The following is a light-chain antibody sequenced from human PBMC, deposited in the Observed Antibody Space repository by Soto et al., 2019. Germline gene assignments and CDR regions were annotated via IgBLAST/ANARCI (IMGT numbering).Light chain of an antibody. V-gene: IGKV3-20*01. CDR3: QQYGSTGT. CDR1: QSVSDNY. Sequence: EIVLTQSPGTLSLSPVERGTLXRRASQSVSDNYLAWYQQKPGQAPRLLIYGASNRATGIPDRFSGSGSGTDFTLTISRLEPEDFAVYYCQQYGSTGTFGQGTKVDIK. J-gene: IGKJ1*01. CDR2: GAS.